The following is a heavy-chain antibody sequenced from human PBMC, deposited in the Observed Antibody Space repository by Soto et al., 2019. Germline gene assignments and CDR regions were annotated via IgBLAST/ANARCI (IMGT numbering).Heavy chain of an antibody. CDR2: INHSGST. D-gene: IGHD3-10*01. CDR3: ARGLWFGESNWFDP. Sequence: QVQLQQWGAGLLKPSETLSLTCAVYGGSFSGYYWSWIRQPTGKGLEWIGEINHSGSTNYNPSLKSRVTIAVDTSKNQFSLKLSSVTAADTAVYYCARGLWFGESNWFDPWGQGTLVTVSS. J-gene: IGHJ5*02. V-gene: IGHV4-34*01. CDR1: GGSFSGYY.